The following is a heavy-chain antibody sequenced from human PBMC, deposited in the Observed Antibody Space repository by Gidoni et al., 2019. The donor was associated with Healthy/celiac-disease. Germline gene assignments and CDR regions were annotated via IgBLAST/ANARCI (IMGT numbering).Heavy chain of an antibody. CDR3: ARGMGGGNGRWYFDL. J-gene: IGHJ2*01. V-gene: IGHV1-69*01. CDR2: SIPIFGTA. Sequence: QVQLVQSGAEVKKPGSSVKVSCKASGGTFSSYAISWVRQAPGRGLEWMGGSIPIFGTANYAQKFQGRVTITADESTSTAYMDLSSLRSEDTAVYYCARGMGGGNGRWYFDLWGRGTLVTVSS. D-gene: IGHD5-12*01. CDR1: GGTFSSYA.